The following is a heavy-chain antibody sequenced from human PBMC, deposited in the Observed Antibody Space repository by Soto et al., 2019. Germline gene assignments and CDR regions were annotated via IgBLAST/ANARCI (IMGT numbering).Heavy chain of an antibody. Sequence: PGGSLRLSCAASGFTFSSYGMHWVRQAPGKGLEWVAVISYDGSNKYYADSVKGRFTISRDNSKNTLYLQMNSLRAEDTAVYYCAKWGYSYGWGQGTLVTVSS. V-gene: IGHV3-30*18. CDR3: AKWGYSYG. D-gene: IGHD5-18*01. CDR2: ISYDGSNK. CDR1: GFTFSSYG. J-gene: IGHJ4*02.